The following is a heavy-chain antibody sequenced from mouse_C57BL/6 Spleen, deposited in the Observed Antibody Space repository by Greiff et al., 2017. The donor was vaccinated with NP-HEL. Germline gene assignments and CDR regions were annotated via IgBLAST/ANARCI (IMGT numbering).Heavy chain of an antibody. J-gene: IGHJ4*01. CDR2: ISGGGGNT. Sequence: EVMLVESGGGLVKPGGSLKLSCAASGFTFSSYTMSWVRQTPEKRLEWVATISGGGGNTYYPDSVKGRFTISRDNAKNTLYLQMSSLRSEDTALYYCARLGAGGYYAMDYWGQGTSVTVSS. CDR3: ARLGAGGYYAMDY. CDR1: GFTFSSYT. V-gene: IGHV5-9*01.